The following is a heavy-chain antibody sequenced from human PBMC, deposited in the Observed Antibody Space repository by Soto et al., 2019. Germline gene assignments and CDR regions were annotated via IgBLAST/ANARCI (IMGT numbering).Heavy chain of an antibody. Sequence: SETLSLTCTVSGGSISSGGYYWSWIRQHPGKGLEWIGYIYYSGSTYYNPSLKSRVTISVDTSKNQFSLKLSSVTAADTAVYYCARDIVVVPAASSVWGQGTLVTVS. CDR3: ARDIVVVPAASSV. CDR2: IYYSGST. CDR1: GGSISSGGYY. V-gene: IGHV4-31*03. J-gene: IGHJ4*02. D-gene: IGHD2-2*01.